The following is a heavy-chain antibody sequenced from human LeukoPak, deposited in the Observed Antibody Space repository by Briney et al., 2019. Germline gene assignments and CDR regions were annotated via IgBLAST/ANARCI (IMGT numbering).Heavy chain of an antibody. CDR2: IYYSGST. Sequence: SDTLSLTCTVSGGSISSGSYYWSWIRQPAGKGLEWIGYIYYSGSTNYNPSLKSRVTISVATSKTQFSLKLNSVTAATTAVYYCERTIEGYCRSTSCYGFYYSYYMDVWGKGTTVTISS. CDR1: GGSISSGSYY. D-gene: IGHD2-2*01. CDR3: ERTIEGYCRSTSCYGFYYSYYMDV. V-gene: IGHV4-61*10. J-gene: IGHJ6*03.